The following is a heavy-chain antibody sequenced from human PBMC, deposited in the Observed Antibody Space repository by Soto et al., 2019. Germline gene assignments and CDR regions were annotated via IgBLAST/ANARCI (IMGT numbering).Heavy chain of an antibody. J-gene: IGHJ4*02. CDR1: GFTFTSST. CDR3: ADVRYFNFWSGST. CDR2: IVVGSGKT. V-gene: IGHV1-58*02. Sequence: QMQPVQSGPEVKKPGTSVKVSCKTSGFTFTSSTIQWVRQARGQRLEWIGSIVVGSGKTDYAPKFQERVTVTRTLSTSTAYMEFSSLRSEDTAIYYCADVRYFNFWSGSTWGQGTLVTVSS. D-gene: IGHD3-3*01.